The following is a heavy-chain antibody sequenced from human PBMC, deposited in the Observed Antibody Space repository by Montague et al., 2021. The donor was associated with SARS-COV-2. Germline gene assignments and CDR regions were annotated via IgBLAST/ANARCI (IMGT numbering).Heavy chain of an antibody. CDR2: IHSGGRSS. J-gene: IGHJ4*02. Sequence: SLRLSCAASGFTFSGSPMSWVRQAPGKGLEWVSVIHSGGRSSYYGKSVEGRFTVSRDNSKNTVYLQMNNLRAEDTAVYYCAKVGDLMAGYSLVNLDNWGQETLAIVSS. CDR3: AKVGDLMAGYSLVNLDN. CDR1: GFTFSGSP. V-gene: IGHV3-23*03. D-gene: IGHD3-9*01.